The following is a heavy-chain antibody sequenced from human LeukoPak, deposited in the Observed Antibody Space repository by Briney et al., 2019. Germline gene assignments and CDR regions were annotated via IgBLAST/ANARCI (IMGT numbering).Heavy chain of an antibody. J-gene: IGHJ4*02. V-gene: IGHV3-21*01. CDR2: ISGSGTNT. D-gene: IGHD4-17*01. Sequence: GGSLRLSCAASGFTFSSYAMSWVRQAPGKGLEWVSGISGSGTNTDYADSVKGRFTISRHNAKRSLYLQMNSLRAEDTAVYYCARDLGGYGDYGTNFDYWGQGTLVTVSS. CDR1: GFTFSSYA. CDR3: ARDLGGYGDYGTNFDY.